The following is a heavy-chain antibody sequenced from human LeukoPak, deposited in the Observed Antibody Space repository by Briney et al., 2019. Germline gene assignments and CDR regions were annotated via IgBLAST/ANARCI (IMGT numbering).Heavy chain of an antibody. CDR3: ARGRIAARPYYYYYYMDV. D-gene: IGHD6-6*01. V-gene: IGHV4-34*01. CDR1: GGSFSGYY. CDR2: INHSGST. J-gene: IGHJ6*03. Sequence: PSVTLSLTCAVYGGSFSGYYWSWSRQPPGKGLEWIGEINHSGSTNYNPSLKSRVTISVDTSKNQFSLKLSSVTAADTAVYYCARGRIAARPYYYYYYMDVWGKGTTVTVSS.